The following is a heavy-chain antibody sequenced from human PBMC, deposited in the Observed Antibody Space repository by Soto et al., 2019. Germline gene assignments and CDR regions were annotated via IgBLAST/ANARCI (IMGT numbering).Heavy chain of an antibody. CDR1: RGCIRSGDYY. J-gene: IGHJ5*02. CDR2: IYYSGST. V-gene: IGHV4-30-4*01. D-gene: IGHD6-13*01. Sequence: SLTCTVARGCIRSGDYYWSWIRQPPGKGLEWIGYIYYSGSTYYNPSLKSRVTISVDTSKNQFSLKLSSVTAADTAVYYCAREPIAAAGPNWCDPGGQGTLVTVSS. CDR3: AREPIAAAGPNWCDP.